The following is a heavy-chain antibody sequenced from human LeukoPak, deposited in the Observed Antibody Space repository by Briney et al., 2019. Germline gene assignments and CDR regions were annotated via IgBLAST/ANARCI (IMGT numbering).Heavy chain of an antibody. V-gene: IGHV3-48*04. Sequence: GGSLRLSCAASGFTFSDYSMNWVRQAPGKGLEWVSYISSSSNTIYYADSVKGRFTISRDNAKNSLYLQMNSLRAEDTAVYYCARRAGSYSHSYDYWGQGTLVTVSS. D-gene: IGHD2-15*01. J-gene: IGHJ4*02. CDR2: ISSSSNTI. CDR3: ARRAGSYSHSYDY. CDR1: GFTFSDYS.